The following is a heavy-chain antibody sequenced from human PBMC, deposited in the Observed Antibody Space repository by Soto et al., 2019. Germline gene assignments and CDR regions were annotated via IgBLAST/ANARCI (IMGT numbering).Heavy chain of an antibody. CDR1: GFTFSSYS. D-gene: IGHD3-10*01. V-gene: IGHV3-48*01. J-gene: IGHJ6*03. CDR2: ISSSSSTI. Sequence: EVQLVESGGGLVQPGGSLRLSCAASGFTFSSYSMNWVRQAPGKGLEWVSYISSSSSTIYYADSVKGRFTISRDNAKNSLYLQMNSLRAEDTAVYYCARAPYYYGSGSYYYYMDVWGKGTTVTVSS. CDR3: ARAPYYYGSGSYYYYMDV.